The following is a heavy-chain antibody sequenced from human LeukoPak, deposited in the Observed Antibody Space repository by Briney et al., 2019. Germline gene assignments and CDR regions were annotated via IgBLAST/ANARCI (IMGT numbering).Heavy chain of an antibody. D-gene: IGHD4-17*01. J-gene: IGHJ4*02. V-gene: IGHV1-2*02. Sequence: GASVKVSCKASGYTFTGYYMHWVRQAPGQGLEWMGWINPNSGGTNYAQKFQGRVTMTRDTSISTAYMELSRLRSDDTAVYYCARTDYGDRYYFDYWGQGTLVTVSS. CDR3: ARTDYGDRYYFDY. CDR1: GYTFTGYY. CDR2: INPNSGGT.